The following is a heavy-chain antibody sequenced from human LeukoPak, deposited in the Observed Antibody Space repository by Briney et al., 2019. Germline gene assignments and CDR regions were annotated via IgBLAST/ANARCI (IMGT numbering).Heavy chain of an antibody. J-gene: IGHJ4*02. CDR2: INPSGGST. CDR1: GYTFTSYY. CDR3: ASCQSGGSILCSHGDY. V-gene: IGHV1-46*01. Sequence: GASVKVSCKASGYTFTSYYMHWVRQAPGQGLEWMGVINPSGGSTSYAQKFQGRVTMTRDTSTSTVYMELSSLRSEDTAVYYCASCQSGGSILCSHGDYWGQGTLVTVSS. D-gene: IGHD2-15*01.